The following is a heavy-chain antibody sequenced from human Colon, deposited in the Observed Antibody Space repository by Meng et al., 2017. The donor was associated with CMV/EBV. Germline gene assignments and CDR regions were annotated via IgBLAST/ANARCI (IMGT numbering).Heavy chain of an antibody. CDR3: VRDKVAYGTVHYHYGMEV. D-gene: IGHD3/OR15-3a*01. J-gene: IGHJ6*02. V-gene: IGHV1-69*04. CDR1: GGTFKSYS. CDR2: ISPALGIA. Sequence: SVKVSCKASGGTFKSYSISWVRQAPGQGLEWMGRISPALGIASYAQKFPDRVTITTDPSTNTAYMELRSLRSADAAVYYCVRDKVAYGTVHYHYGMEVWGQGTTVTVSS.